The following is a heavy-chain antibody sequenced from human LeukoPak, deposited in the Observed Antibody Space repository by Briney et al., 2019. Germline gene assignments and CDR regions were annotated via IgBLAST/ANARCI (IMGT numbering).Heavy chain of an antibody. Sequence: SETLSLTCTVSGGSISSYYWSWIRQPAGKGLECIGRSYTSGSTNYNPSLKSRVTMSIDTSKNQFSLKLSSVTAADTAVYYCARVSPRLYDSSGYYWPITFDYWGQGTLVTVSS. J-gene: IGHJ4*02. D-gene: IGHD3-22*01. CDR3: ARVSPRLYDSSGYYWPITFDY. CDR2: SYTSGST. CDR1: GGSISSYY. V-gene: IGHV4-4*07.